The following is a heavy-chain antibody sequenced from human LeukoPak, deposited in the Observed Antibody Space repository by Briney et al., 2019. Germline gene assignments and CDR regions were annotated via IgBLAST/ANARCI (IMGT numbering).Heavy chain of an antibody. CDR2: IRYDGSNK. J-gene: IGHJ4*02. Sequence: AGGSLRLSCAASGFTFSSYGMHWVRQAPGKGLEWVAFIRYDGSNKYYADSVKGRFTISRDNSKNTLYLQMNSLRAEDTAVYYCAKEQGVTYYDYVWGSCRALDYWGQGTLVTVSS. D-gene: IGHD3-16*02. CDR3: AKEQGVTYYDYVWGSCRALDY. V-gene: IGHV3-30*02. CDR1: GFTFSSYG.